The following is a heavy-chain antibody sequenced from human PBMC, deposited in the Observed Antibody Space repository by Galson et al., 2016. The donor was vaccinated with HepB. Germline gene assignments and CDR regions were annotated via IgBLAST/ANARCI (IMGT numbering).Heavy chain of an antibody. CDR2: IHYSGST. CDR3: ARDRDSSSYYSLDY. CDR1: GGSMRSHH. D-gene: IGHD3-22*01. V-gene: IGHV4-59*11. J-gene: IGHJ4*02. Sequence: SETLSLTCSVSGGSMRSHHWSWIRQPPGKGLAWLGYIHYSGSTSYNPSFKSRVPISVDTSKNQFSLKLRSVTAADTAVYYCARDRDSSSYYSLDYWGQGTPVTVSS.